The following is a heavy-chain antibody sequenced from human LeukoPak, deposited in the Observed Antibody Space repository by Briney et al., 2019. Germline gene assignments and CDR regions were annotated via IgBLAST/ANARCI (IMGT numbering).Heavy chain of an antibody. Sequence: SGALSLTCAVSGGSISSYYWSWIRQPAGKGLEWIGRIYTSGSTNYNPSLKSRVTMSVDTSKNQFSPKLSSVTAADTAVYYCARDYSSSPSRTSDAFDIWGQGTMVTVSS. J-gene: IGHJ3*02. V-gene: IGHV4-4*07. CDR3: ARDYSSSPSRTSDAFDI. D-gene: IGHD6-13*01. CDR1: GGSISSYY. CDR2: IYTSGST.